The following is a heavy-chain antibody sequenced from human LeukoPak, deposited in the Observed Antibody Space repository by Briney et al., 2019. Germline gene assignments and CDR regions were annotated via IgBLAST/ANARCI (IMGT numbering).Heavy chain of an antibody. CDR2: IKQDGSEK. V-gene: IGHV3-7*03. Sequence: PGGSLRLSCAASGFTFSSYWMSWVRQAPGKGLEWVANIKQDGSEKYYVDSVKGRFTISRDNAKNSLYLQMNSLRAEDTAVYYCARDYATEPPNPYGMDVWGQGTTVPFPS. CDR3: ARDYATEPPNPYGMDV. CDR1: GFTFSSYW. D-gene: IGHD1-14*01. J-gene: IGHJ6*02.